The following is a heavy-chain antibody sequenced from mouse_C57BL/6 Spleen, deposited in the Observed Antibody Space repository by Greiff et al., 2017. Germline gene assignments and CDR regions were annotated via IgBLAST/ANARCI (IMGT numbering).Heavy chain of an antibody. J-gene: IGHJ3*01. CDR1: GYTFTDYN. Sequence: EVQLQQSGPELVKPGASVKMSCKASGYTFTDYNMHWVKQSHGKSLEWIGYINPNNGGTSYNQKFKGKATLTVNKSSSTAYMELRSLTSEDSAVYYCAREDWDERPWFAYWGQGTLVTVSA. CDR2: INPNNGGT. D-gene: IGHD4-1*01. V-gene: IGHV1-22*01. CDR3: AREDWDERPWFAY.